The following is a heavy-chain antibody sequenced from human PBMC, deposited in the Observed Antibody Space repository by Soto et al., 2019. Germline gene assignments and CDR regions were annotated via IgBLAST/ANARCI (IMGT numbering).Heavy chain of an antibody. CDR3: ARPPSVGAYYYFDS. Sequence: PGGSLRLSCAASGFTFSIFALSWVRQTPGKGLEWVSTISGSGDRTYYADSVKGRFTISRDNSKNTLYLQMNSLSAEDTAVYFCARPPSVGAYYYFDSWGQGTLVTVSS. V-gene: IGHV3-23*01. J-gene: IGHJ4*02. D-gene: IGHD1-26*01. CDR1: GFTFSIFA. CDR2: ISGSGDRT.